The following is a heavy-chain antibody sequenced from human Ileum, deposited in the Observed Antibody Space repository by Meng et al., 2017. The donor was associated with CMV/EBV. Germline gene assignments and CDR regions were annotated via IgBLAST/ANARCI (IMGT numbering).Heavy chain of an antibody. CDR1: GYSINSGSS. Sequence: SETLSLTCTVSGYSINSGSSWGWIRQPPGGGLKWIGSIYRSGSTYHNPSLKSRVTISVDTSRNQFSLKLSSVTAADTAVYYCARDCGSTSCYNGGYYHYYGMDVWGQGTTVTVSS. D-gene: IGHD2-2*02. V-gene: IGHV4-38-2*02. J-gene: IGHJ6*02. CDR2: IYRSGST. CDR3: ARDCGSTSCYNGGYYHYYGMDV.